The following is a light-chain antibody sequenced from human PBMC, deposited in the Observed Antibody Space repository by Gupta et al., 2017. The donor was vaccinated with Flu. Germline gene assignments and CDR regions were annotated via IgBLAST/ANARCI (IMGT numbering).Light chain of an antibody. CDR2: STN. J-gene: IGLJ2*01. CDR1: SGSVSNNYF. V-gene: IGLV8-61*01. CDR3: ELYRGSGISV. Sequence: TATFTSGSSSGSVSNNYFSRWYQQTPRQAPRTIVYSTNPRSAGVPDRFCGSTREKKAALTITGAQEDEEDDYYCELYRGSGISVFGGGTKLTVL.